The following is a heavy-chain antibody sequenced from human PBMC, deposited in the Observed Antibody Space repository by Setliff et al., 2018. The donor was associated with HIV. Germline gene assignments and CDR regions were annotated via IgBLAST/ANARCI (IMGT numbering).Heavy chain of an antibody. CDR3: ARGSDSGSYSYYYGMDV. CDR2: ISAYNNST. J-gene: IGHJ6*02. Sequence: ASVKVSCKASGYTFTSSGISWVRQAPGQGLEWMGWISAYNNSTAYPQKFQGRVTMTWDTSTTTVYMELRSLRSEDTAVYYCARGSDSGSYSYYYGMDVWGQGTTVTVSS. CDR1: GYTFTSSG. D-gene: IGHD3-16*01. V-gene: IGHV1-18*01.